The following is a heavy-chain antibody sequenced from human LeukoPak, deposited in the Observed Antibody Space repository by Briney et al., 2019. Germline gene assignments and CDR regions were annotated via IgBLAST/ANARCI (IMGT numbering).Heavy chain of an antibody. Sequence: GGSLRLSCAASGFTVSSNYMSWVRQAPGKGLEWVSVIYSGGSTYYADSVKGRFTISRDNSKNTLYLQMNSLRAEDTAVYYCAKDRFSGTAMVFDYWGQGTLVTVSS. CDR3: AKDRFSGTAMVFDY. D-gene: IGHD5-18*01. V-gene: IGHV3-53*01. J-gene: IGHJ4*02. CDR1: GFTVSSNY. CDR2: IYSGGST.